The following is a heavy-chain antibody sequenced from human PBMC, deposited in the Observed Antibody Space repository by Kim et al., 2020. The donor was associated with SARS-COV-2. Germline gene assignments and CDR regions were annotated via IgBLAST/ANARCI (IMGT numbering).Heavy chain of an antibody. CDR1: GFKFGYYG. V-gene: IGHV3-30*04. Sequence: GGSLRLSCEASGFKFGYYGVHWVRQAPGKGLEWVSLTSNDGDVRCYIDSVKGRFTMSSDNSKNTVYLEMSGLSVEDSAVYFCVRGSTVRFYFGSYSKFYKCVDPWGQGAPVTVSP. D-gene: IGHD3-10*01. J-gene: IGHJ5*02. CDR2: TSNDGDVR. CDR3: VRGSTVRFYFGSYSKFYKCVDP.